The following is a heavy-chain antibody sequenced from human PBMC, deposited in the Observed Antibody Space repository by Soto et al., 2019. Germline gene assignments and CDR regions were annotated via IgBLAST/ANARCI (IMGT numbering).Heavy chain of an antibody. CDR1: GFSFSNYN. Sequence: EVHLVESGGGLVQPGGSLRLSCAASGFSFSNYNMNWVRQALGKGLEWVSYISAGSGTISYADSVKGRFTISRDNAKTSLFLQMNSLRDEDTAVYYCSFNGTLRVYWGQGALVTVSS. J-gene: IGHJ4*02. CDR3: SFNGTLRVY. V-gene: IGHV3-48*02. CDR2: ISAGSGTI. D-gene: IGHD3-10*01.